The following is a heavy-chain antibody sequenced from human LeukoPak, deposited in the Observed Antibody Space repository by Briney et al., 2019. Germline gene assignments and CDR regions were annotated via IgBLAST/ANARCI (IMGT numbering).Heavy chain of an antibody. Sequence: GASVTVSCQPSGYTFTGYYLHWVRQAPGQGLEWMGWMNPNTGATIYAQKFQGRVTLTRDTSISTAYMELTSLRSDDTAIHYCARDRVGSGWPRPFYFEFWGQGTLVSVSS. D-gene: IGHD6-19*01. J-gene: IGHJ4*02. CDR2: MNPNTGAT. CDR1: GYTFTGYY. CDR3: ARDRVGSGWPRPFYFEF. V-gene: IGHV1-2*02.